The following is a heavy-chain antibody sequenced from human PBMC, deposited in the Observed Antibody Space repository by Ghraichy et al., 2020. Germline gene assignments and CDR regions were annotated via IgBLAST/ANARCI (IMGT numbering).Heavy chain of an antibody. Sequence: GGSLRLSCAASGFTFSSYSMNWVRQAPGKGLEWVSYISSSSSTIYYADSVKGRFTISRDNAKNSLYLQMNSLRAEDTAVYYCARESKLFGGYYYYMDVWGKGTTVTVSS. J-gene: IGHJ6*03. CDR3: ARESKLFGGYYYYMDV. V-gene: IGHV3-48*01. D-gene: IGHD3-3*01. CDR1: GFTFSSYS. CDR2: ISSSSSTI.